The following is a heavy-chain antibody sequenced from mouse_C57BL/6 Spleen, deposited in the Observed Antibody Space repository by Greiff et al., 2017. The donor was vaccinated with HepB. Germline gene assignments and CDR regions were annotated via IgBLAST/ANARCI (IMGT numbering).Heavy chain of an antibody. CDR1: GFTFSDYG. CDR2: ISNLAYSI. Sequence: EVMLVESGGGLVQPGGSLKLSCAASGFTFSDYGMAWVRQAPRQGPEWVAFISNLAYSIYYADTVTGRFTISRENAKNTLYLEMSSLRSEDTAMYYCATHDDGYAWFAYWGQGTLVTVSS. CDR3: ATHDDGYAWFAY. J-gene: IGHJ3*01. D-gene: IGHD2-3*01. V-gene: IGHV5-15*01.